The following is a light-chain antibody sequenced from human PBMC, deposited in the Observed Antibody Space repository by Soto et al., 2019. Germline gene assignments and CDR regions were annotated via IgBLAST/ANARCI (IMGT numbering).Light chain of an antibody. V-gene: IGLV2-14*01. CDR1: SNDIGANDY. CDR2: EAA. CDR3: TSFARTSTLV. J-gene: IGLJ2*01. Sequence: QSALTQPASVSGSPGQSITISCTGTSNDIGANDYVSWYQHHPGQAPKILIYEAANRPSGVSHRFSGSKSGNTASLTISGLQAEDEADYFCTSFARTSTLVFGGGTKLTVL.